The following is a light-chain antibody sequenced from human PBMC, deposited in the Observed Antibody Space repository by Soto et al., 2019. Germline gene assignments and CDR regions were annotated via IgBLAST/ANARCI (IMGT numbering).Light chain of an antibody. CDR3: SSFAGSTNFAV. Sequence: QSVLTQPPSASGSPGQSVTISCTGTSSDVGGYNYVSWYQQHPGKAPKLMIYEVIKRPSGVPDRFSGSKSGNPASLTVSGLQAEDEADYYCSSFAGSTNFAVFGTGTKLTVL. CDR1: SSDVGGYNY. J-gene: IGLJ1*01. V-gene: IGLV2-8*01. CDR2: EVI.